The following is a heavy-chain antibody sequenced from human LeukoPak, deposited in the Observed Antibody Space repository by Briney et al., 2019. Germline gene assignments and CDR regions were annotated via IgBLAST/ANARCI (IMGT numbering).Heavy chain of an antibody. CDR3: ANLGGSYHVVNY. CDR1: GFTFSSYG. Sequence: GGSLRLSCAASGFTFSSYGMHWVRQAPGKGLEGVAFIRYDGSNKYYADSVKGRFTISRDNSKNTLYLQMNSLRTEDTAVYYCANLGGSYHVVNYWGQGTLVTVSS. J-gene: IGHJ4*02. D-gene: IGHD1-26*01. CDR2: IRYDGSNK. V-gene: IGHV3-30*02.